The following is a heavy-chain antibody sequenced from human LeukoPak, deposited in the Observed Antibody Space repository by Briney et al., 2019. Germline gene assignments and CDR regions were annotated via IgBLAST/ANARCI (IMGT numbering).Heavy chain of an antibody. CDR2: IYYSGST. Sequence: SETLSLTCTVSGGSISSYYWSWIRQPPGKGLEWIGYIYYSGSTNYNPSLKGRVTISVDTSKNQFSLKLSSVTAADTAVYYCARVDSSGYFDYWGQGTLVTVSS. CDR3: ARVDSSGYFDY. J-gene: IGHJ4*02. D-gene: IGHD6-6*01. V-gene: IGHV4-59*01. CDR1: GGSISSYY.